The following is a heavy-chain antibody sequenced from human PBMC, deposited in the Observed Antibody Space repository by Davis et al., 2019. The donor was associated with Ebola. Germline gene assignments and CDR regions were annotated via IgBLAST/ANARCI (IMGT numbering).Heavy chain of an antibody. D-gene: IGHD3-10*01. CDR1: GFTFGDYA. J-gene: IGHJ4*02. V-gene: IGHV3-49*03. CDR2: IRSKAYGGTT. CDR3: TRDRVSPGYGSPYYFDY. Sequence: GESLKISCTASGFTFGDYAMSWFRQAPGKGLEWVGFIRSKAYGGTTEYAASVKGRFTISRDDSKSIAYLQMNSLKTEDTAVYYCTRDRVSPGYGSPYYFDYWGQGTLVTVSS.